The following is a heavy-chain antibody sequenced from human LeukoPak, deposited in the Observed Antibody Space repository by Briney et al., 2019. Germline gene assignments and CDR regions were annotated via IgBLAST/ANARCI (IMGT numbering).Heavy chain of an antibody. J-gene: IGHJ6*03. Sequence: ASVKVSCKASGYTFTGYYMHWVRQAPGQGLEGMGWINPNSGGTNYAQKFQGRVTMTRDTSISKAYMELSTLRSDDTAVYSCAREPHHYMDVWGKGTTVTVSS. V-gene: IGHV1-2*02. CDR2: INPNSGGT. CDR1: GYTFTGYY. CDR3: AREPHHYMDV.